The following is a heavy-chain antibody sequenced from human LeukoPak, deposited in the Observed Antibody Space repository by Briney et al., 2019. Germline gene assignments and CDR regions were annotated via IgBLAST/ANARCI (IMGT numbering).Heavy chain of an antibody. D-gene: IGHD4-11*01. CDR1: GFTFTDYF. Sequence: PGGSLRLSCAASGFTFTDYFMNWIRQAPGKGLEWVSSISISGSTIYYADSVKGRFTISRDNAKNSLYLQMNSLGAEDTAVYYCARLAGVHDYSNYGQFDYXXXXTLVTVSS. CDR3: ARLAGVHDYSNYGQFDY. J-gene: IGHJ4*01. V-gene: IGHV3-11*04. CDR2: ISISGSTI.